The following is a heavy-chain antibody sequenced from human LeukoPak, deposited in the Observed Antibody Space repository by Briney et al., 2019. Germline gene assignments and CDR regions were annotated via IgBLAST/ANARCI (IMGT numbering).Heavy chain of an antibody. Sequence: KSGGSLRLSCAASGFTFSGYSMNWVRQAPGKGLEWVSSIGSSSTYMYYADSVKGRFTVSRDNAENSLYLQMNSLRAEDTAVYYCARDLGYCTNGVCHTRFDYWGQGTLVAVSS. D-gene: IGHD2-8*01. V-gene: IGHV3-21*01. J-gene: IGHJ4*02. CDR3: ARDLGYCTNGVCHTRFDY. CDR1: GFTFSGYS. CDR2: IGSSSTYM.